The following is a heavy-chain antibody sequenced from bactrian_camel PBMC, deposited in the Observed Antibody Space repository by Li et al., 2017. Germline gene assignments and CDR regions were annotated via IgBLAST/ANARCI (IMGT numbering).Heavy chain of an antibody. J-gene: IGHJ4*01. V-gene: IGHV3S40*01. CDR3: ASRLGVYAAWGSEYNY. Sequence: DVQLVESGGGLVQIGGSLRLSCATSGFTFSRHEMSWVRQAPGKGLEWVSVIASGGDGSWYTSYEDSVKGRFTISRDNAKNTLYLQLNSLKTEDTAMYYCASRLGVYAAWGSEYNYWGQGTQVTVS. CDR2: IASGGDGSWYT. CDR1: GFTFSRHE. D-gene: IGHD4*01.